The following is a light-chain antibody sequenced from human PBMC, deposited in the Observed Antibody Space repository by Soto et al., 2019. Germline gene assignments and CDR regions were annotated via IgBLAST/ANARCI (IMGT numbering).Light chain of an antibody. CDR2: FGS. V-gene: IGKV2-28*01. J-gene: IGKJ1*01. CDR3: MQSQQSPPT. CDR1: QSLLQSNGYNY. Sequence: DIVMTQSPLSLPVTPGETASISCSSSQSLLQSNGYNYLDWYLQKPGQSPQLLIYFGSYRASGVPDWFSGSGSGTDFTLKIRRVEAEDVGVYYCMQSQQSPPTLGQGTKVEI.